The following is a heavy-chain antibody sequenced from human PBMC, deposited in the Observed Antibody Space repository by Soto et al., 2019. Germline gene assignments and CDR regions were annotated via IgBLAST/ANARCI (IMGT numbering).Heavy chain of an antibody. J-gene: IGHJ5*02. Sequence: EVQLLASGGGLVQPGGSLRLSCAASGIIFNNYAMSWVRQAPGKGLEWVSVITDAGGRTYYAASAQGRFTISRDNSKNTLYLQMHSLRAEDTAIYCCAKSVGTYGDNTERAERFDPWGQGTLVTVSS. D-gene: IGHD4-17*01. CDR2: ITDAGGRT. CDR1: GIIFNNYA. V-gene: IGHV3-23*01. CDR3: AKSVGTYGDNTERAERFDP.